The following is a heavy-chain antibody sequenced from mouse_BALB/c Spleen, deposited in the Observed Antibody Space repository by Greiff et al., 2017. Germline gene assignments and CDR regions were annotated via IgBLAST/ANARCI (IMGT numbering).Heavy chain of an antibody. V-gene: IGHV5-6-5*01. CDR2: ISSGGST. Sequence: EVMLMESGGGLVKPGGSLKLSCAASGFTFSSYAMSWVRQTPEKRLEWVASISSGGSTYYPASVKGRFTISRNNARNILYLQMSSLRSEDTAMYYCARGLTTALDYWGQGTTLTVSS. J-gene: IGHJ2*01. CDR1: GFTFSSYA. D-gene: IGHD1-2*01. CDR3: ARGLTTALDY.